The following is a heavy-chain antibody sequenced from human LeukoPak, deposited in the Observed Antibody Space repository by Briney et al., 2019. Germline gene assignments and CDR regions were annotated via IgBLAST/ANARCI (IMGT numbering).Heavy chain of an antibody. V-gene: IGHV3-20*04. CDR1: GFTFDDYG. D-gene: IGHD3-10*01. CDR2: INWNGGSK. CDR3: ARALWNYGSGSYYFDY. J-gene: IGHJ4*02. Sequence: GGSLRLSCAASGFTFDDYGMSWVRQAPGKGLEWVSGINWNGGSKGYADSVKGRFTISRDNAKNSLYLQMNSLRAEDTALYYCARALWNYGSGSYYFDYWGQGTLVTVSS.